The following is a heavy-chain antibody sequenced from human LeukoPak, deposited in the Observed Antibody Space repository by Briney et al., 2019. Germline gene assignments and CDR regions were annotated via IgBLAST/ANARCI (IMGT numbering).Heavy chain of an antibody. J-gene: IGHJ4*02. Sequence: GGCLRLSCTASGFIFSNYAMAWVRQAPGKGLEWVSSSSGSRSDGSTYYADSVKGRFTISRENSKNTLYLQMMGLRVEDTAIYYCAKLNLGEMAYFDSWGQGILVTVSS. D-gene: IGHD2-21*01. CDR1: GFIFSNYA. V-gene: IGHV3-23*01. CDR3: AKLNLGEMAYFDS. CDR2: SSGSRSDGST.